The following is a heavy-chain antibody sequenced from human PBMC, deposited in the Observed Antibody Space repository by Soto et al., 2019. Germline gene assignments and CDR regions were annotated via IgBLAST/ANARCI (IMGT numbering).Heavy chain of an antibody. D-gene: IGHD3-10*01. Sequence: QVQLVKSGAEVKKPGASVRVSCKASGYTFTAYCVQWVRQAPGQGLQCMGWINVNSGDIKYAQAFQCRVTLTRDTSISTVYMKLTRLTPDNTAVYYCARDMDYYYGSGTGNGHGVWGQGTTVTV. CDR1: GYTFTAYC. CDR2: INVNSGDI. J-gene: IGHJ6*02. V-gene: IGHV1-2*02. CDR3: ARDMDYYYGSGTGNGHGV.